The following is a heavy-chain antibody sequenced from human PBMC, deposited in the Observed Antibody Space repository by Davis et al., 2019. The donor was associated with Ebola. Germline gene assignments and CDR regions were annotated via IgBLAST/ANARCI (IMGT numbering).Heavy chain of an antibody. D-gene: IGHD4-17*01. J-gene: IGHJ4*02. CDR1: GFTFSNYW. V-gene: IGHV3-74*01. CDR3: ARHDYGDSHFDY. Sequence: PGGSLRLSCAASGFTFSNYWMHWVRRAPGKGLVWVSRMRGEGSSTYYEDSVKGRFTISRDNSKNTRYLQVNSLRAEDTAVYYCARHDYGDSHFDYWGQGTLVTVSS. CDR2: MRGEGSST.